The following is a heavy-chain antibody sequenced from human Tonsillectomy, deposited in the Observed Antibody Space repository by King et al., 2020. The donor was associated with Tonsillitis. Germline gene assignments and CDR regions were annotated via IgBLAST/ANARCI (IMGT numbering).Heavy chain of an antibody. D-gene: IGHD3-10*01. Sequence: VQLVESGGGSAQPGGSLRLSCAASGFTFSNYLMHWARQAPGKGLEWVSRSNPDGGYTNYVDSVKGRFTISRDNAKNTLYMQMNSLRAEDTALYYCVGEGFGELWGQGTLVTVSS. J-gene: IGHJ4*02. CDR3: VGEGFGEL. CDR2: SNPDGGYT. V-gene: IGHV3-74*01. CDR1: GFTFSNYL.